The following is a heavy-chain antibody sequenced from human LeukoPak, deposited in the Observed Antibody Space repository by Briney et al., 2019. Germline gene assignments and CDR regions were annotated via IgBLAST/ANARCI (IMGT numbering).Heavy chain of an antibody. V-gene: IGHV4-39*07. Sequence: PETLSLTCTVSGGSISSSSYYWGWIRQPPGKGLEWIGSIYYSGSTYYNPSLKSRVTISVDTSKNQFSLKLSSVTAADTAVYYCARTERSTMVRGVSNNWFDPWGQGTLVTVSS. CDR1: GGSISSSSYY. J-gene: IGHJ5*02. CDR2: IYYSGST. D-gene: IGHD3-10*01. CDR3: ARTERSTMVRGVSNNWFDP.